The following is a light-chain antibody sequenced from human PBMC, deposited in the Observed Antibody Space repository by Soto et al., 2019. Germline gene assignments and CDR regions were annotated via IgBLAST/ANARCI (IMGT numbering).Light chain of an antibody. CDR3: AAWDDSMNGYV. Sequence: VLTQPPSASGTPGQRVTISCSGSSPNIGSNTVNWYQQLPGTAPKLLIYSNNQRPSGVPDRFSGSKSGTTASLAINGPQSEDEADYYCAAWDDSMNGYVFGNGTKVTVL. J-gene: IGLJ1*01. CDR2: SNN. V-gene: IGLV1-44*01. CDR1: SPNIGSNT.